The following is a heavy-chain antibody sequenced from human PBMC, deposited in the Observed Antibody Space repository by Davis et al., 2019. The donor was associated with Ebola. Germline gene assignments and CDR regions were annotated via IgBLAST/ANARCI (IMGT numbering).Heavy chain of an antibody. Sequence: ASVKVSCKASGYTFTSYAMHWVRQAPGEGLEWMGMITPSDGSTNYAQKLQGRVTMTRDTSTSTVSMELSSLRSEDTAVYYCARGRRISIFGVIDYFDYWGLGTLVTVSS. J-gene: IGHJ4*02. V-gene: IGHV1-46*04. CDR1: GYTFTSYA. D-gene: IGHD3-3*01. CDR3: ARGRRISIFGVIDYFDY. CDR2: ITPSDGST.